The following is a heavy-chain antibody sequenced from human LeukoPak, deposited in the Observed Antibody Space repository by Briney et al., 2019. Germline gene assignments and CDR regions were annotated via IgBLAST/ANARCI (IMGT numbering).Heavy chain of an antibody. V-gene: IGHV3-23*01. CDR1: GFTFSSYA. D-gene: IGHD6-13*01. CDR2: ISGSGGST. Sequence: GGSLRLSCAASGFTFSSYAMSWVRQAPGKGLEWVSAISGSGGSTYYADSVKGRFTISRDNSRNTLYLQMNSLRAEDTAIYYCVKGGSSSHNWFDPWGQGTLVTVSS. CDR3: VKGGSSSHNWFDP. J-gene: IGHJ5*02.